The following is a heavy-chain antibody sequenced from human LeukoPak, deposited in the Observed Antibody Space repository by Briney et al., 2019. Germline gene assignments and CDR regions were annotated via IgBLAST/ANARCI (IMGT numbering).Heavy chain of an antibody. V-gene: IGHV4-59*01. CDR1: GGSISSYY. CDR3: ASGGYGSGTMFDY. Sequence: SETLSLTCTVSGGSISSYYWSWIRQPPGKGLECIGYISYSGSTNYNPSLKSRVTISVDTSKNQFSLKLSSVTAADTAVYYCASGGYGSGTMFDYWGQGTLVTVSS. D-gene: IGHD3-10*01. CDR2: ISYSGST. J-gene: IGHJ4*02.